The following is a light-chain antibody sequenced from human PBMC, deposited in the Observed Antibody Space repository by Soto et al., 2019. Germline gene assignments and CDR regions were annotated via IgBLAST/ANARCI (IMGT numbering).Light chain of an antibody. CDR3: QQRSNVLT. Sequence: EIVMTQSPATLSVSPGERATLSCRASQSVSTNLTWYQQKPGQAPRLLIYDASNRATGIPARFSGSGSGTDLNIKITSLEHEDFEVYYCQQRSNVLTFGGGTKVDI. V-gene: IGKV3-11*01. CDR2: DAS. J-gene: IGKJ4*01. CDR1: QSVSTN.